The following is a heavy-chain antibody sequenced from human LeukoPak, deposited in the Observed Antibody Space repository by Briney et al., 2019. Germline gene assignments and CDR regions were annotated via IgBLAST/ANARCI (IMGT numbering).Heavy chain of an antibody. D-gene: IGHD4-23*01. Sequence: ASGKVSCKPSRYTFTSYDIMWVRRATGQGLEGRGWMNPNRGNTGDAQKFQGRVTITRNTSKSTAYMELTSLRSEDPAVGYCARGHYDGNYDIDYWGQGTLVTVSS. J-gene: IGHJ4*02. CDR1: RYTFTSYD. CDR3: ARGHYDGNYDIDY. CDR2: MNPNRGNT. V-gene: IGHV1-8*03.